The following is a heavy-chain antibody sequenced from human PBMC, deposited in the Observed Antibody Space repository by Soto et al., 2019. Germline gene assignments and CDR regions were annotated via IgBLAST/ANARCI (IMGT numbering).Heavy chain of an antibody. V-gene: IGHV3-64*01. Sequence: EVQLVESGGGLVQPGGSLRLSCAASGFMFNSYAMHWVRQAPGKGLEYVSAISSLGDSTFYANSVKDRFTISRDNSKNTLYPQMGSLRAEDMAVYYCARRTAGWYFDLWGRGTLVTVSS. J-gene: IGHJ2*01. CDR1: GFMFNSYA. CDR2: ISSLGDST. D-gene: IGHD2-21*02. CDR3: ARRTAGWYFDL.